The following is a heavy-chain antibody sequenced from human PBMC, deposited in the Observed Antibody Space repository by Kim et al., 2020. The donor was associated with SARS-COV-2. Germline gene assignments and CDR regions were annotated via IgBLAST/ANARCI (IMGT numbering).Heavy chain of an antibody. V-gene: IGHV3-23*01. CDR2: ISGSGGST. D-gene: IGHD6-6*01. CDR3: ANKAAEQLVFRYFDY. Sequence: GGSLRLSCAASGFTFSSYAMSWVRQAPGKGLEWVSAISGSGGSTYYADSVKGRFTISRDNSKNTLYLQMNSLRAEDTAVYYCANKAAEQLVFRYFDYWGQGTLVTVSS. J-gene: IGHJ4*02. CDR1: GFTFSSYA.